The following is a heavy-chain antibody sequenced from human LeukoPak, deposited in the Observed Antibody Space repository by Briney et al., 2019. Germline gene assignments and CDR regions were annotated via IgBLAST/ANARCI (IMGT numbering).Heavy chain of an antibody. Sequence: GGSLRLSCAASGFTFSSYSMNWVRQAPGKGLEWVSSISSSSSYIYYADSVKGRFTISRDNAKNSLYLQMNSLRAEDTAVYYCARAPQQLGGWYFDLWGRGTLVTVSS. CDR3: ARAPQQLGGWYFDL. V-gene: IGHV3-21*01. J-gene: IGHJ2*01. CDR2: ISSSSSYI. D-gene: IGHD6-13*01. CDR1: GFTFSSYS.